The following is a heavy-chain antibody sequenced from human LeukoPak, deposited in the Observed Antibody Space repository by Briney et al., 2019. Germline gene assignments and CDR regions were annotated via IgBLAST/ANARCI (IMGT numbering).Heavy chain of an antibody. J-gene: IGHJ5*02. D-gene: IGHD3-22*01. CDR2: INHSGST. Sequence: SETLSLTCAVYGGSFSGYYWSWIRQPPGKGLEWIGEINHSGSTNYNPSLKSRVTISVDTSKNQFSLKLSSVTAADTAVCYCARGARWGYYYDSSGYYYPWGQGTLVTVSS. V-gene: IGHV4-34*01. CDR1: GGSFSGYY. CDR3: ARGARWGYYYDSSGYYYP.